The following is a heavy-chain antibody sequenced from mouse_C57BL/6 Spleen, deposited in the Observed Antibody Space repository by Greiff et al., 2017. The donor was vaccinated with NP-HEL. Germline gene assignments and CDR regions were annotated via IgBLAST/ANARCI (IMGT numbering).Heavy chain of an antibody. CDR3: ARLRGNYSAWFAY. CDR2: IDPSDSYT. V-gene: IGHV1-59*01. J-gene: IGHJ3*01. D-gene: IGHD2-1*01. CDR1: GYTFTSYW. Sequence: QVQLKQPGAELVRPGTSVKLSCKASGYTFTSYWMHWVKQRPGQGLEWIGVIDPSDSYTNYNPKFKGKATLTVDTSSSTAYMQLSSLTSEDSAVYYCARLRGNYSAWFAYWGQGTLVTVSA.